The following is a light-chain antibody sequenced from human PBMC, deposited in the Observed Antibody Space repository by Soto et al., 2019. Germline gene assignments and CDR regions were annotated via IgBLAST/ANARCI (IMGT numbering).Light chain of an antibody. CDR3: MQTLQPPPRVT. Sequence: EMVMTQSPLPLPVTPGELASTSCRSSQSLLRSNGYNFLDSYLQKPGQSPQLLIYLGSDRASGVPERYSGSGSGTYLTQKISRVEAEDVGVYYCMQTLQPPPRVTFGQGTKLEIK. CDR2: LGS. J-gene: IGKJ2*01. V-gene: IGKV2-28*01. CDR1: QSLLRSNGYNF.